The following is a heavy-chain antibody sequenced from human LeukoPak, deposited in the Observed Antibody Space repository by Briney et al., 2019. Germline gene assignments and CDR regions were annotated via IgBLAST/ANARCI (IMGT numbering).Heavy chain of an antibody. D-gene: IGHD3-16*01. Sequence: SETLSLTCTVSGGSISSYYWSWIRQPPGKGLEWIGYIYYSGSTNYNPSLKSRVTISVDTSKNQFSLKLSSVTAADTAVYYCARDSGLNPKRSEYFQHWGQGILVTVSS. V-gene: IGHV4-59*12. CDR1: GGSISSYY. CDR2: IYYSGST. CDR3: ARDSGLNPKRSEYFQH. J-gene: IGHJ1*01.